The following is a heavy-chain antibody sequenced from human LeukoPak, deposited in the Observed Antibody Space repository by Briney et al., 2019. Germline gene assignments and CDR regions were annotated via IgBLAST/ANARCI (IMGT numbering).Heavy chain of an antibody. J-gene: IGHJ4*02. D-gene: IGHD1-1*01. CDR2: MSSSSGTYT. CDR1: GFTVSTYT. CDR3: ARTLWVQLSYFES. V-gene: IGHV3-21*01. Sequence: PGGSLRLSCAASGFTVSTYTINWVRQAPGKGLEWVSSMSSSSGTYTYYADSVKGRFTISRDNAKNSLYLQMNSLRAEDTAVYYCARTLWVQLSYFESWGQGTLVTVSS.